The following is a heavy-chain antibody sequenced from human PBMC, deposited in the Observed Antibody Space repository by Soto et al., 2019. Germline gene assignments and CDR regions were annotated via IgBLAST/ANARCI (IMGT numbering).Heavy chain of an antibody. J-gene: IGHJ5*02. CDR3: ASLDIVVVPAASTYNWFDP. Sequence: GGSLRLSCAASGFTFSSYWMHWVRQAPGKGLVWVSRINSDGSSTSYADSVKGRFTISRDNAKNTLYLQMNSLRAEDTAVYYCASLDIVVVPAASTYNWFDPWGQGTLVTVSS. D-gene: IGHD2-2*01. CDR2: INSDGSST. CDR1: GFTFSSYW. V-gene: IGHV3-74*01.